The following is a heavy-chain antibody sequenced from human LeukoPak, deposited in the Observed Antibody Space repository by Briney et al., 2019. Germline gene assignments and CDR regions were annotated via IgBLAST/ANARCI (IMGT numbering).Heavy chain of an antibody. CDR2: IYSGGDT. D-gene: IGHD2-21*02. Sequence: GGSLRLSCAASGFTVSSNYMSWVRQAPGKGLEWVSVIYSGGDTYYADSVKGRFTISRDNSKNTLYLQMNSLRAEDTAVYYCARERDRGVTGPYFDSWGQGTLVTVSS. CDR3: ARERDRGVTGPYFDS. CDR1: GFTVSSNY. V-gene: IGHV3-66*01. J-gene: IGHJ4*02.